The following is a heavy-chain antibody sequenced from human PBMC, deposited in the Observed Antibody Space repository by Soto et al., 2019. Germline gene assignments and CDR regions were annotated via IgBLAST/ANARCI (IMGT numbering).Heavy chain of an antibody. D-gene: IGHD3-10*01. CDR3: ARAGAAPYYYYGLDV. CDR1: GYTFTSYG. V-gene: IGHV1-18*01. J-gene: IGHJ6*02. CDR2: ISAYNGNT. Sequence: ASVKVSCKASGYTFTSYGISWVRQAPGQGLEWMGWISAYNGNTNYAQKLQGRVTMTTDTSTNTAYMDLRSLTSDDTAVYYCARAGAAPYYYYGLDVWGQGTTVTVSS.